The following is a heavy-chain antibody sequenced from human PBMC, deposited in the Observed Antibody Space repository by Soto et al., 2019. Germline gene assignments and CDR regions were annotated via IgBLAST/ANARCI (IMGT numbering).Heavy chain of an antibody. D-gene: IGHD1-26*01. V-gene: IGHV3-23*01. J-gene: IGHJ6*02. CDR3: AKASGSYFFGYYYGMDV. Sequence: PGGSLRLSCAASGFTFSSYAMSWVRQAPGKGLEWVSAISGSGGSTYYADSVKGRFTISRDNSKNTLYLQMNSLRAEDTAVYYCAKASGSYFFGYYYGMDVWGQGTTVTVS. CDR1: GFTFSSYA. CDR2: ISGSGGST.